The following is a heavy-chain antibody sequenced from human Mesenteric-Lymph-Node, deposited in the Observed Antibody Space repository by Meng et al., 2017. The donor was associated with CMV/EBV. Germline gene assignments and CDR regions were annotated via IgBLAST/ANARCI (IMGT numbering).Heavy chain of an antibody. CDR3: ARGHLQYTYGSSVYNWFDP. J-gene: IGHJ5*02. CDR2: INHCGST. V-gene: IGHV4-34*01. CDR1: GGSFSGYY. Sequence: SETLSLTCAVYGGSFSGYYWSWIRQPPGKGLEWIGEINHCGSTNYSPSLKSRVTISVDTSKNQFSLKLSSVTAADTAVYFCARGHLQYTYGSSVYNWFDPWGQGTLVTVSS. D-gene: IGHD5-18*01.